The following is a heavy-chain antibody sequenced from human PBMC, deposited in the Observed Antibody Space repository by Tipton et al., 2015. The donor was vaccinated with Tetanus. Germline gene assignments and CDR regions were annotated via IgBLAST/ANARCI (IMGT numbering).Heavy chain of an antibody. V-gene: IGHV1-18*01. CDR1: GYTFTSYG. Sequence: QSGAEVKKPGTSVTVSCKSSGYTFTSYGITWVRQAPGQGLEWMGWISPYNGNTNYEQKLQGRVTMTADTSTSTAYMELRSLKSDDTAVYYGARDVAYSSASIPLWGNWFDPWGQGTPVTVSS. J-gene: IGHJ5*02. D-gene: IGHD6-6*01. CDR3: ARDVAYSSASIPLWGNWFDP. CDR2: ISPYNGNT.